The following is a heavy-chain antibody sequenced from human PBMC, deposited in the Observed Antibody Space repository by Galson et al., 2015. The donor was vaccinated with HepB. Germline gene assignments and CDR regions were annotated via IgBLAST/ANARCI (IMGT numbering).Heavy chain of an antibody. CDR1: GASISSYY. CDR3: ARNQYSSSPHFHY. D-gene: IGHD6-6*01. J-gene: IGHJ4*02. CDR2: IHHSGYT. V-gene: IGHV4-59*01. Sequence: ETLSLTCTVSGASISSYYWTWIRQPPGKGLEWIGHIHHSGYTKYNPSLKRQVTISMDTSNNQFSLRLTFVTAADTAVYYCARNQYSSSPHFHYWGQGTLLTVSS.